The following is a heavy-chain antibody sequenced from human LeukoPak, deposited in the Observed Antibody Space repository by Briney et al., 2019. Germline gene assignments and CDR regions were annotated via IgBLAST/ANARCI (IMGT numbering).Heavy chain of an antibody. D-gene: IGHD1-1*01. CDR2: IYYSGST. J-gene: IGHJ6*03. CDR3: ASSTGRDRYYYYYMDV. V-gene: IGHV4-39*07. CDR1: GGSISSSSYY. Sequence: PSETLSLTCTVSGGSISSSSYYWGWIRQPPGKGLEWIGSIYYSGSTIYNPSLKSRVTISLDTSKNQFSLKLSSVTAADTAVYYCASSTGRDRYYYYYMDVWGKGTTVTVSS.